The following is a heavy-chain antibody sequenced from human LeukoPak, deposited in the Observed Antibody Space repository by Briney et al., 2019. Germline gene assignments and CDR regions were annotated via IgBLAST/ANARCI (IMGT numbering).Heavy chain of an antibody. CDR1: GGSFSGYY. V-gene: IGHV4-34*01. CDR2: INHSGST. J-gene: IGHJ6*02. Sequence: SETLSLTCAVYGGSFSGYYWSWIRQPPGKGLEWIGEINHSGSTNYNPSLKSRVTISVDTSKNQFSLKLSSVTAADTAVYYCARLRAPLHYGDYEVGDYYYYGMDVWGQGTTVTVSS. D-gene: IGHD4-17*01. CDR3: ARLRAPLHYGDYEVGDYYYYGMDV.